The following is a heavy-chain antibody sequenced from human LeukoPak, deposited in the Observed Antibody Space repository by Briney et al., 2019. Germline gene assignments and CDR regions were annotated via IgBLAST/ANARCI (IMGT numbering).Heavy chain of an antibody. CDR2: NYPTGDT. CDR3: ARDLTARGSFDY. J-gene: IGHJ4*02. CDR1: GVSVTNYY. V-gene: IGHV4-4*07. D-gene: IGHD3-16*01. Sequence: SETLSLTCSVSGVSVTNYYWSWVRQPAGKRLEWIGRNYPTGDTIYNPSLKSGVTMSVDMSKNHLSLKLTSVTAADAAVYYCARDLTARGSFDYWGQGILVSVSS.